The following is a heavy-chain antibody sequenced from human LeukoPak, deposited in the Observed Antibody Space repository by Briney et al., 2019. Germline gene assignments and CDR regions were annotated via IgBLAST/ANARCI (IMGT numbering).Heavy chain of an antibody. CDR2: IYYSGST. Sequence: SETLSFTCTVSGGSISSYYWSWIRQPPGKGLEWIGYIYYSGSTNYNPSLKSRVTISVDTSKNQFSLKLSSVTAADTAVYYCARGSGYSSGWYYYYGMDVWGQGTTVTVSS. D-gene: IGHD6-19*01. CDR3: ARGSGYSSGWYYYYGMDV. V-gene: IGHV4-59*01. CDR1: GGSISSYY. J-gene: IGHJ6*02.